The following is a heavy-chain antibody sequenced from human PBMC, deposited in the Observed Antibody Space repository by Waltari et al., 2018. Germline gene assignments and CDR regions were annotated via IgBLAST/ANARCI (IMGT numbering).Heavy chain of an antibody. J-gene: IGHJ4*02. CDR3: ARSVSMVVTTPGY. CDR2: MNPNSGNT. Sequence: VQLVQSGAEVKKPGASAKVSCQASGYTFTSYDHNWVLQATGQGREWMEWMNPNSGNTGYAQKFQGRVTITRNTSISTAYMELGSLRSEDTAVYYCARSVSMVVTTPGYWGQGTLVTVSS. V-gene: IGHV1-8*03. D-gene: IGHD2-15*01. CDR1: GYTFTSYD.